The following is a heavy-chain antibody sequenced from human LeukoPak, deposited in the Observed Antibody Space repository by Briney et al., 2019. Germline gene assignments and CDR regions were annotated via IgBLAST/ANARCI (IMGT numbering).Heavy chain of an antibody. CDR3: AKDNQRGGFQH. CDR1: GFSFDDNA. V-gene: IGHV3-43*02. J-gene: IGHJ1*01. D-gene: IGHD3-16*01. CDR2: ISGDGATT. Sequence: HPGRSLRLSCAASGFSFDDNAMYWVRQAPGKGLEWVSLISGDGATTYYADSVKGRFNISRDNSKSSLYLQMNSLRSEDSALYYCAKDNQRGGFQHWGQGTLVTVSS.